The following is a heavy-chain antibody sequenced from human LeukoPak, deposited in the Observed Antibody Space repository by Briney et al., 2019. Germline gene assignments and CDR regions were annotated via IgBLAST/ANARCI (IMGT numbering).Heavy chain of an antibody. D-gene: IGHD2-2*01. CDR1: GFSFDDYA. CDR3: AKDRTSQIIGDNWFDP. Sequence: SLRLSCVASGFSFDDYAMHWVRQVPGKGLEWVSGISWNSGSIDYADSVKGRFTISRDNAQNSLYLQMNSLRAEDTALYYCAKDRTSQIIGDNWFDPWGLGTLVTVSS. CDR2: ISWNSGSI. J-gene: IGHJ5*02. V-gene: IGHV3-9*01.